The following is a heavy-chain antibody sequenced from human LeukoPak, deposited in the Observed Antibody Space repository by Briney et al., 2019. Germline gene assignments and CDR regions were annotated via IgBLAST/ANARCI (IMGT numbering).Heavy chain of an antibody. V-gene: IGHV3-21*01. CDR2: ISSSSSYI. D-gene: IGHD5-18*01. CDR1: GFIFSSYS. CDR3: ARDRSYGNDAFDI. J-gene: IGHJ3*02. Sequence: GGSLRLSCAASGFIFSSYSMNWVRQAPGKGLEWVSSISSSSSYIYYADSVKGRFTISRDNAKNSLYLQMNSLRAEDTAVYYCARDRSYGNDAFDIWGQGTMVIVSS.